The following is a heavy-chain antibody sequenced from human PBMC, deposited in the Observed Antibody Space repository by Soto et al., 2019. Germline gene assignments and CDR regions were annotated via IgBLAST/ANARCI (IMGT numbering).Heavy chain of an antibody. V-gene: IGHV1-2*02. J-gene: IGHJ4*02. CDR1: GPTFITYF. CDR3: ASGSVDGPA. CDR2: IDPKSGGT. Sequence: QLHFVQSGAQVTTHVASEKVSSRISGPTFITYFIHWVRQAPGQGLEWMGWIDPKSGGTTYEQKLRRRITMTRDTSLNASYMDLNRRTSDDTAIYYCASGSVDGPAWGQGTLITVSS. D-gene: IGHD2-2*01.